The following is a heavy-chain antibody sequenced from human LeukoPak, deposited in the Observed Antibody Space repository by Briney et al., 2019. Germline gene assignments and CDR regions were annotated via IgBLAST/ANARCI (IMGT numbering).Heavy chain of an antibody. CDR3: ARATSSIAARAYYYYYYMDV. V-gene: IGHV1-18*01. J-gene: IGHJ6*03. D-gene: IGHD6-6*01. CDR1: GYTFTSYG. CDR2: ISAYNGNT. Sequence: ASVTVSCKASGYTFTSYGISWVRQAPGQGLEWMGWISAYNGNTNYAQKLQGRVTMTTDTSTSTAYRELRSLRSDETAVYYCARATSSIAARAYYYYYYMDVWGKGTTVTVSS.